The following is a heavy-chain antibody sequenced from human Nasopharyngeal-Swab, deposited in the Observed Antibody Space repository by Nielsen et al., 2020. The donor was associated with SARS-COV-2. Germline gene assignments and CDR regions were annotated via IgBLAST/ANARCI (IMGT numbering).Heavy chain of an antibody. CDR2: IIYDGNHK. J-gene: IGHJ3*02. CDR3: ASEGADFDI. Sequence: WIRQPPGKGLEWVAVIIYDGNHKYYADSVQGRFTISRDNSRNTLYLQMNSLRAEDTAVYYCASEGADFDIWGQGTMVTVSS. D-gene: IGHD4/OR15-4a*01. V-gene: IGHV3-30*03.